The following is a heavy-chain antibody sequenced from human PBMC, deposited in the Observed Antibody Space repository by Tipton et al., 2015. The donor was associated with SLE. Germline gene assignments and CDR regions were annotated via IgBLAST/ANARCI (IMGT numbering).Heavy chain of an antibody. CDR2: IDPSDGVT. CDR1: AYSFTSYG. CDR3: ARPTIADRPDC. D-gene: IGHD6-6*01. V-gene: IGHV1-46*01. Sequence: QSGAEVKKPGASVKVSCKASAYSFTSYGISWVRQAPGQGLEWMGVIDPSDGVTRNAEKFQGRVTMTGDTSTSTVYMQLSSLRSGDTVVYYCARPTIADRPDCWGQGTLVTVSS. J-gene: IGHJ4*02.